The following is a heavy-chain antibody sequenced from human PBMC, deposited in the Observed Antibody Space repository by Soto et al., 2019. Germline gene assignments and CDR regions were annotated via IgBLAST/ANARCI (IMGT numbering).Heavy chain of an antibody. Sequence: ASVKVSCKASGYTFTSYAMHWVRQAPGQRLEWMGWINAGNGNTKYSQKFQGRVTITRDTSASTAYMELSSLRSEDTAVYYCARDPFITGTPTPFDYRGQGTLVTVSS. CDR1: GYTFTSYA. J-gene: IGHJ4*02. CDR3: ARDPFITGTPTPFDY. V-gene: IGHV1-3*01. D-gene: IGHD1-7*01. CDR2: INAGNGNT.